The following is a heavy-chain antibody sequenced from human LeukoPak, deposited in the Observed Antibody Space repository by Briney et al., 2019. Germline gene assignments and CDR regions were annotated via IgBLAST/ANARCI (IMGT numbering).Heavy chain of an antibody. CDR3: ATAEWKYFYFHS. Sequence: SETLSLTCSVSGGSVTGGGYYWSCIRQPPGKGLEWIGFASYSGGTYYNPSLVSRIAISVDRFQNQFSLRMRDVTAAGAGALFCATAEWKYFYFHSWGQGALVAVSS. D-gene: IGHD1-7*01. J-gene: IGHJ4*02. CDR2: ASYSGGT. CDR1: GGSVTGGGYY. V-gene: IGHV4-31*03.